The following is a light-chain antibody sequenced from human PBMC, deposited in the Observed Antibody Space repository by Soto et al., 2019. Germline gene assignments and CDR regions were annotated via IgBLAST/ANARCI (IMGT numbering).Light chain of an antibody. V-gene: IGKV1-5*03. J-gene: IGKJ2*01. Sequence: DIQMTQSPSTLSASVGDRVTITCRASQSITNLLAWFQQKPGKAPRLLVFKASSLQGGVPSRFSGSGSGTEFTLTISSLQPDDFATYYCQQYNSYPLTFGQGTKLEIK. CDR3: QQYNSYPLT. CDR1: QSITNL. CDR2: KAS.